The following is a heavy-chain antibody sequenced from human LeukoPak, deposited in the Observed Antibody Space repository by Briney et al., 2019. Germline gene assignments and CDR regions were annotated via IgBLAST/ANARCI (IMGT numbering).Heavy chain of an antibody. D-gene: IGHD6-19*01. Sequence: GGSLRLSCAASGFTFSTHDVNWVRRAPGKGLEWVSGINWNGGSTGYADSVKGRFTISRDNAKNSLYLQMNRLRAEDTALYHCAREASSIDAFDIWGQGTMVTVSS. V-gene: IGHV3-20*01. CDR1: GFTFSTHD. CDR2: INWNGGST. J-gene: IGHJ3*02. CDR3: AREASSIDAFDI.